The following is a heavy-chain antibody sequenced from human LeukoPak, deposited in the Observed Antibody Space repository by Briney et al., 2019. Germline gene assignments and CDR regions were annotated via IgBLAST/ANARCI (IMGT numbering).Heavy chain of an antibody. CDR3: VRGIDTTGYFNY. D-gene: IGHD3-22*01. V-gene: IGHV7-4-1*02. CDR1: GYSFSTYP. Sequence: SVTVSCKASGYSFSTYPINWVRQAPGQGLEWMGWINTNTGSPTYAQGLTGRFVFSVDTSVSTAFLQINSLKAEDNALYYCVRGIDTTGYFNYWGQGTLVTVSS. J-gene: IGHJ4*02. CDR2: INTNTGSP.